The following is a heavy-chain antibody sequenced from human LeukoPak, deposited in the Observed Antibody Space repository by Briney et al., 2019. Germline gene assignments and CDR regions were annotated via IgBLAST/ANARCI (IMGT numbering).Heavy chain of an antibody. CDR1: GFTFSRYS. J-gene: IGHJ4*02. CDR2: ISTSSIYT. Sequence: GGSLRLSCAASGFTFSRYSMNWVRQAPGKGLEWVSSISTSSIYTYYADSVRGRFTISRDNAKNSIYLQMNSLRAEATAVYYRARDSVAVSGYFDYWGQGTLVTVSS. CDR3: ARDSVAVSGYFDY. V-gene: IGHV3-21*01. D-gene: IGHD6-19*01.